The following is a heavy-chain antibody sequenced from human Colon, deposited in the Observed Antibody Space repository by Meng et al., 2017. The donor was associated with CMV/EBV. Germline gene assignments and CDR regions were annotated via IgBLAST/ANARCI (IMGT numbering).Heavy chain of an antibody. V-gene: IGHV3-7*01. CDR3: ARGGDGSGSYYRGYWFDP. CDR1: GFNFKSHW. Sequence: GESLKISCAVSGFNFKSHWMSWARQAPGKGLEWVANINEDGSQKYYADSLKGRFTISRDNAKNSLYLQINSLRAEDTAVYYCARGGDGSGSYYRGYWFDPWGQGTLVTVSS. CDR2: INEDGSQK. D-gene: IGHD3-10*01. J-gene: IGHJ5*02.